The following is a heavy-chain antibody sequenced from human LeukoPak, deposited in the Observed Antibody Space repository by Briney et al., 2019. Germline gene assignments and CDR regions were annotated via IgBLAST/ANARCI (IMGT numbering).Heavy chain of an antibody. CDR1: GFTFSSYA. Sequence: GGSLRLSCAASGFTFSSYAMHWVRQAPGKGLEYVSAISSNGGSTYYANSVKGRFTISRDNSKNTLYLQMGSLRAEDMAVYYCAKAAAGYSSSCFDYWGQGTLVTVSS. V-gene: IGHV3-64*01. J-gene: IGHJ4*02. CDR2: ISSNGGST. CDR3: AKAAAGYSSSCFDY. D-gene: IGHD6-13*01.